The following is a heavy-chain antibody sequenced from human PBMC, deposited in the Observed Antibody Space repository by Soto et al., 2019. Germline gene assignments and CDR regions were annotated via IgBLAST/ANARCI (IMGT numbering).Heavy chain of an antibody. CDR2: IYHSGST. V-gene: IGHV4-4*02. J-gene: IGHJ6*04. Sequence: PSETLSLTCAVSSGSISSSNWWSWVRQPPGKGLEWIGEIYHSGSTNYNPSLKSRVTISVDKSKNQFSLKLSSVTAADKAVYYCARERFILVLLAANDPRYPHYYDMDVWGKGTTVTVSS. CDR1: SGSISSSNW. CDR3: ARERFILVLLAANDPRYPHYYDMDV. D-gene: IGHD2-2*01.